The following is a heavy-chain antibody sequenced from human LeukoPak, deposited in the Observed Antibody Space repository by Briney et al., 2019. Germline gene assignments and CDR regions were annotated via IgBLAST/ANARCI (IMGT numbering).Heavy chain of an antibody. Sequence: SETLSLTCTVSGGSISSSSYYWGWIRQPPGKGLEWIGSIYYSGSTYYNPSLKSRVTISVDTSKNQFSLKLSSVTAADTAVYYCAREGSGTYYDFWSGYVNWFDPWGQGTLVTVSS. V-gene: IGHV4-39*07. D-gene: IGHD3-3*01. CDR3: AREGSGTYYDFWSGYVNWFDP. J-gene: IGHJ5*02. CDR1: GGSISSSSYY. CDR2: IYYSGST.